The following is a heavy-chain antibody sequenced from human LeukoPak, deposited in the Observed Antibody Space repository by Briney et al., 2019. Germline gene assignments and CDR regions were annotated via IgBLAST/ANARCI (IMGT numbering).Heavy chain of an antibody. D-gene: IGHD3-22*01. V-gene: IGHV4-34*01. CDR2: INHSGST. CDR3: ARLRRVYDSSGYYSSHFDY. CDR1: GGSFSGYY. Sequence: PSETQSLTCAVYGGSFSGYYWSWIRQPPGKGLEWIGEINHSGSTNYNPALKSRVTISVDTSKNQFSLKLSSVTAADTAVYYCARLRRVYDSSGYYSSHFDYWGQGTLVTVSS. J-gene: IGHJ4*02.